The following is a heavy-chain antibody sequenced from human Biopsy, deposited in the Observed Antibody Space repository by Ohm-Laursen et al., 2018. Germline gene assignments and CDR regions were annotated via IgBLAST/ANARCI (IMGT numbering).Heavy chain of an antibody. CDR1: GFTFNVYS. CDR3: ARWYGDLFYYYNGMDV. D-gene: IGHD3-10*01. CDR2: ITSRTSST. J-gene: IGHJ6*02. Sequence: SLRLSCTASGFTFNVYSMVWVRQAPGKGLEWVSSITSRTSSTYYADSVKGRVTISRDNANNSVSLQMNNLRVDDTAVYYCARWYGDLFYYYNGMDVWAKGPRSPSP. V-gene: IGHV3-21*01.